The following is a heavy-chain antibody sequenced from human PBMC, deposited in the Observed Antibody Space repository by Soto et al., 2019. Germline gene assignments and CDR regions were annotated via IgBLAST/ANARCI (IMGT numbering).Heavy chain of an antibody. CDR2: INAGNGNT. J-gene: IGHJ4*02. Sequence: QVQLVQSGAEVKKPGASVKVSCKASGYTFTSYAMHWVRQAPGQRLEWMGWINAGNGNTKYSQKFQGRVTITRDTSASTAYMELSSLRSEDTAVYYCSSSSWSDHYFDYWGQGTLVTVSS. D-gene: IGHD6-13*01. CDR3: SSSSWSDHYFDY. CDR1: GYTFTSYA. V-gene: IGHV1-3*01.